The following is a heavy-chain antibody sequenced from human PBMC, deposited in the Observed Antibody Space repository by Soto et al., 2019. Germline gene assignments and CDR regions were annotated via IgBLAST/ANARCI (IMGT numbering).Heavy chain of an antibody. D-gene: IGHD3-10*01. Sequence: EVQLVESGGGLVQPGGSLRLSCAASGFTFSSYWTHWVRQAPGKGLVWVSRINRDGSTTSYADSVKGRFTISRDNAKNTLYMQMKSLTAEDTAVYYCVRDGSGSAFDIWGQGTMVTVSS. CDR3: VRDGSGSAFDI. V-gene: IGHV3-74*01. CDR1: GFTFSSYW. CDR2: INRDGSTT. J-gene: IGHJ3*02.